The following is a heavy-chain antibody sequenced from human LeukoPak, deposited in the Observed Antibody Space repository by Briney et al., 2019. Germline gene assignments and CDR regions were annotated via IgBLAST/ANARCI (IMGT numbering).Heavy chain of an antibody. CDR1: GDSISSSNW. V-gene: IGHV4-4*02. J-gene: IGHJ4*02. CDR3: ARLKAGYSYGGGYFDY. Sequence: SETLSLTCAVSGDSISSSNWWSWVRQPPGKGLEWIGEIYHSGSTNYNPSLKSRVTISVDTSKNQFSLKLSSVTAADTAVYFCARLKAGYSYGGGYFDYWGQGTLVTVSS. CDR2: IYHSGST. D-gene: IGHD5-18*01.